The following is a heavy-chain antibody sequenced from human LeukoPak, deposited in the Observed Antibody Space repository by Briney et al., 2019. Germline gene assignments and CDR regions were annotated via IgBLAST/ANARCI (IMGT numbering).Heavy chain of an antibody. Sequence: GGSLRLSCAASGFTFRSYSMNWVRQAPGKGLEWVSYISSGSGTINYADSMKGRFTISRDNTKNSLFLQMNSLRAEDTAVYYCAKPYCSGGSCYWFSAFDYWGQGTLVTVSS. D-gene: IGHD2-15*01. CDR1: GFTFRSYS. CDR2: ISSGSGTI. J-gene: IGHJ4*02. V-gene: IGHV3-48*04. CDR3: AKPYCSGGSCYWFSAFDY.